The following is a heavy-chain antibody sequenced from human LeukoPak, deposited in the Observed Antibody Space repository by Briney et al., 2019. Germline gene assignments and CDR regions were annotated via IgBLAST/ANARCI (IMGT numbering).Heavy chain of an antibody. CDR2: INHNGNVN. CDR1: GFTFSSYW. CDR3: AREAGPHDFWSGYSH. J-gene: IGHJ4*02. V-gene: IGHV3-7*01. D-gene: IGHD3-3*01. Sequence: PGGSLRLSCAASGFTFSSYWMNWARQAPGKGLEWVASINHNGNVNYYVDSVKGRFTISRDNAKNSLYLQMNSLRAEDTAVYYCAREAGPHDFWSGYSHWGQGTLVTVSS.